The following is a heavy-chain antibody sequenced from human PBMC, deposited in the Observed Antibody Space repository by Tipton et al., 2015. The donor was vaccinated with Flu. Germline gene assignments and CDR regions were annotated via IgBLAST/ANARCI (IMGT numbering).Heavy chain of an antibody. CDR3: ARAFSTDWNNWFDP. V-gene: IGHV3-74*01. D-gene: IGHD1-1*01. CDR1: GFTLSSYW. CDR2: INRDGTST. Sequence: GSLRLSCAASGFTLSSYWMHWVRQAPGKGLEYVSRINRDGTSTTYADSVEGRFTISRDNAKNTLYLQMNSLRAEDTAVYYCARAFSTDWNNWFDPWGQGTLVTVSS. J-gene: IGHJ5*02.